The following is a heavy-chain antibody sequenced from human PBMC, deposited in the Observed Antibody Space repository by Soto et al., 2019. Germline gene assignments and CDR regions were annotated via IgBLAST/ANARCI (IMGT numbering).Heavy chain of an antibody. CDR2: ITSSGSYV. Sequence: GGSLRLSCVTSGFTFSRNTMNWVRQAPGKGLEWVASITSSGSYVYYADSVKGRFSASRDNAKNSLSLQMDSLRPDDTAIYFCVKDEGIEAMDVWCQATTLTVS. D-gene: IGHD3-3*02. J-gene: IGHJ6*02. CDR3: VKDEGIEAMDV. CDR1: GFTFSRNT. V-gene: IGHV3-21*01.